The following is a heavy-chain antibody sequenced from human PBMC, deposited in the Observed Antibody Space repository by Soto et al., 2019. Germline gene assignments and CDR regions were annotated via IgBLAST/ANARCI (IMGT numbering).Heavy chain of an antibody. CDR2: IYWDDDK. V-gene: IGHV2-5*02. D-gene: IGHD2-21*02. CDR3: AHRVCGGDCFDAFDI. Sequence: QITLKESGPTLVKPTQTLTLTCTFSGFSLSTSGVGVGWIRQPPGKALEWLALIYWDDDKRYSPSLKSRLTITKDTSKNQVVLTMTNMDPVDTATYYCAHRVCGGDCFDAFDIWGQWTMVTVSS. J-gene: IGHJ3*02. CDR1: GFSLSTSGVG.